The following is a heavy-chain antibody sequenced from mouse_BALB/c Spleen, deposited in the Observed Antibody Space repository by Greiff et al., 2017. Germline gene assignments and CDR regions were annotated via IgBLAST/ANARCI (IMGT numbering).Heavy chain of an antibody. Sequence: EVQLQQSGPELEKPGASVKISCKASGYSFTGYNMNWVKQSNGKSLEWIGNIDPYYGGTSYNQKFKGKATLTVDKSSSTAYMQLKSLTSEDSAVYYCARGLAYYGNYSFYAMDYWGQGTSVTVSS. CDR1: GYSFTGYN. J-gene: IGHJ4*01. CDR3: ARGLAYYGNYSFYAMDY. V-gene: IGHV1-39*01. CDR2: IDPYYGGT. D-gene: IGHD2-10*01.